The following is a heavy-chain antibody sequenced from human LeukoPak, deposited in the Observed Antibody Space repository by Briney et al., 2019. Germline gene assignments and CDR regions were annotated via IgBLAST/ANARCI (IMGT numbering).Heavy chain of an antibody. CDR3: ARGAPYTNHLRIDY. Sequence: ASVKDSCKASGGTFSSYAISWVRQAPGQGLEWMGWISAYNGKTNYAQKLQGRVTMTTDTSTSTAYMELRSLRSDDTAVYYCARGAPYTNHLRIDYWGQGTLVTVSS. J-gene: IGHJ4*02. CDR2: ISAYNGKT. V-gene: IGHV1-18*01. CDR1: GGTFSSYA.